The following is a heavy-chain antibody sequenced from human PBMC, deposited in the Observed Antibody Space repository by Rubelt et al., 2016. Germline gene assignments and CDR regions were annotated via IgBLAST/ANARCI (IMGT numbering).Heavy chain of an antibody. J-gene: IGHJ4*02. D-gene: IGHD3-10*01. CDR2: FFHDGST. Sequence: QLQLQESGPGLVKPSETLSLTCTVSGGSISSSSYYWGWIRQPPGKGLEWIASFFHDGSTKYNPSLKSRVTISKDGSKNQFSLNLSSVTAADTAVYYCARHTGAPSASGSFLVWGQGTLVTVSS. CDR1: GGSISSSSYY. CDR3: ARHTGAPSASGSFLV. V-gene: IGHV4-39*01.